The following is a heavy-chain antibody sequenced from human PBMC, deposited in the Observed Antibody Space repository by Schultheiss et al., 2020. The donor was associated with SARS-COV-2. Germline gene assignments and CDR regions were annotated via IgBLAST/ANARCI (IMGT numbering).Heavy chain of an antibody. V-gene: IGHV3-64D*06. CDR1: GLTFTTYP. J-gene: IGHJ4*02. CDR2: ISSDGGTT. Sequence: GESLKISCSASGLTFTTYPMHWVRQAPGKRLEYVSAISSDGGTTYYAGSVKGRFTISRDNSKSTLYLQMSSLRPEDTAVYYCVSGSGFFDYWGQGTLVTVSS. CDR3: VSGSGFFDY. D-gene: IGHD6-19*01.